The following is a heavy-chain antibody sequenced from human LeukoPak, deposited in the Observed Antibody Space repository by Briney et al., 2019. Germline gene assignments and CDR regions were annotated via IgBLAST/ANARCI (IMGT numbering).Heavy chain of an antibody. Sequence: PGGSLRLSCAASGFTFSDYYMSWVRQAPGKGPEWVSAISGSGDTTYYADSVRGRFTISGDNSKNTVYLQMHSLRVDDTAVYYCGKGRSMLGELSGDYWGQGTLVTVSS. D-gene: IGHD3-10*02. CDR1: GFTFSDYY. CDR2: ISGSGDTT. V-gene: IGHV3-23*01. CDR3: GKGRSMLGELSGDY. J-gene: IGHJ4*02.